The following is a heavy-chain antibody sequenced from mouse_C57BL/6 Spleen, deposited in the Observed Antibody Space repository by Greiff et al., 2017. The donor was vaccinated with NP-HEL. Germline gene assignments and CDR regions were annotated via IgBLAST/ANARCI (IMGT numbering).Heavy chain of an antibody. CDR1: GFTFSSYT. Sequence: EVQLVESGGGLVKPGGSLKLSCAASGFTFSSYTMSWVRQTPVKRLEWVATISGGGGNTYYPDSVTGRFTISRDNAKNTLYLQMSSLRSEDTAMNDCAETPYSYYYAIDYWGQGTSGTVSA. J-gene: IGHJ4*01. CDR3: AETPYSYYYAIDY. V-gene: IGHV5-9*04. D-gene: IGHD2-10*01. CDR2: ISGGGGNT.